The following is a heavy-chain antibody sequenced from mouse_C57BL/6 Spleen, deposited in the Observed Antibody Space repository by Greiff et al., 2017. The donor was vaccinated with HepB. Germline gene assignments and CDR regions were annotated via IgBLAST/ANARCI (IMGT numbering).Heavy chain of an antibody. CDR1: GYAFTNYL. J-gene: IGHJ4*01. D-gene: IGHD1-1*01. Sequence: QVQLKQSGAELVRPGTSVKVSCKASGYAFTNYLIEWVKQRPGQGLEWIGVINPGSGGTNYNEKFKGKATLTADKSSSTAYMQLSSLTSEDSAVYFCARAGSSAMDYWGQGTSVTVSS. V-gene: IGHV1-54*01. CDR3: ARAGSSAMDY. CDR2: INPGSGGT.